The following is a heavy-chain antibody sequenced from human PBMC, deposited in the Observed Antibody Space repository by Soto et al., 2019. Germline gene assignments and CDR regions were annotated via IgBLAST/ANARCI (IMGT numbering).Heavy chain of an antibody. CDR2: ISYDGSNK. J-gene: IGHJ5*02. V-gene: IGHV3-30*18. CDR3: AKDEVVAATRFTFDP. CDR1: GFTFSSYG. Sequence: PGGSLRLSCAASGFTFSSYGMHWVRQAPGKGLEWVAVISYDGSNKYYADSVKGRFTISRDNSKNTLYLQMNGLRAEDTAVYYCAKDEVVAATRFTFDPWGQGTLVTVSS. D-gene: IGHD2-15*01.